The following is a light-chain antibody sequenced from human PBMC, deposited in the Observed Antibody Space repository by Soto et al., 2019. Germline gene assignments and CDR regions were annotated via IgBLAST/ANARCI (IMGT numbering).Light chain of an antibody. V-gene: IGLV1-47*02. CDR2: SND. CDR3: AAWDDSLSGYV. J-gene: IGLJ1*01. CDR1: SSNIGSDY. Sequence: QSLLTQPPSASGTPGQRVTISCSGSSSNIGSDYVYWYQQLPGTAPKLLIYSNDQRPSGVPDRFSGSKSGTSASLAISGLRSEDEADYYCAAWDDSLSGYVFGTGTKVTGL.